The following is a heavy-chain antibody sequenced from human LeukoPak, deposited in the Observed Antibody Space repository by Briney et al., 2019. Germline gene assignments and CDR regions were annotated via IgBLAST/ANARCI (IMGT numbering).Heavy chain of an antibody. Sequence: GASVKVSCKASGYTFTDYYVHWVRQAPGRGLEWLGWINSERGVTNFAQRFQGRVTMTRNTSVNTAHMELNNLRSDDTAVYYCARDLCHGGSCFHFDSWGQGTLVTLS. CDR1: GYTFTDYY. CDR3: ARDLCHGGSCFHFDS. CDR2: INSERGVT. D-gene: IGHD2-15*01. J-gene: IGHJ4*02. V-gene: IGHV1-2*02.